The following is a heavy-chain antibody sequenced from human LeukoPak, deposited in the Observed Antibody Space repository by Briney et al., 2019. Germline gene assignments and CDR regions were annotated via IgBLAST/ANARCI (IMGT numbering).Heavy chain of an antibody. V-gene: IGHV1-69*13. CDR3: ASMGISRSDLGAFDI. CDR1: GGTFSSYA. CDR2: IIPIFGTA. Sequence: SVKVSCKASGGTFSSYAISWVRQAPGQGLEWMGGIIPIFGTANYAQKFQGRVTITADESTSTAYMELSSLRSEDTAVYYCASMGISRSDLGAFDIWGQGTMVTVSS. J-gene: IGHJ3*02. D-gene: IGHD7-27*01.